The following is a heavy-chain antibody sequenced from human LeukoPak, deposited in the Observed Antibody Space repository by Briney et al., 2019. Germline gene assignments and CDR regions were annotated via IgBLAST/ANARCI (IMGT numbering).Heavy chain of an antibody. CDR1: GFTFSSYS. CDR3: ARGWCSGGSCYSGAYNWFDP. Sequence: GGSLRLSCAASGFTFSSYSMNWVRQAPGKGLEWVSYISSSSSTIYYADSVKGRFTISRDNAKNSLYLQMNSLRDEDTAVYYCARGWCSGGSCYSGAYNWFDPWGQGTLVTVSS. J-gene: IGHJ5*02. V-gene: IGHV3-48*02. CDR2: ISSSSSTI. D-gene: IGHD2-15*01.